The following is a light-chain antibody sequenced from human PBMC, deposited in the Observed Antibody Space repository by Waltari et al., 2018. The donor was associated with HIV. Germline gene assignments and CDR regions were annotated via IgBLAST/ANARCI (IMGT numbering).Light chain of an antibody. V-gene: IGKV1-5*03. J-gene: IGKJ2*01. CDR1: QNVDSW. Sequence: IQMTQSPSILSASVGDRITITCRASQNVDSWLAWYQQRPGRATKLLIYEASTLEYGVPARFTGSGSGTNFTLTINSLHPDDFATYYCQQYNSDFYTFGQGTRLDLK. CDR2: EAS. CDR3: QQYNSDFYT.